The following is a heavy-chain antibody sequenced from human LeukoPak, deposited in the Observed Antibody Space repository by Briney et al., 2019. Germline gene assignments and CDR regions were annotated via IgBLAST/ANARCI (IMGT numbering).Heavy chain of an antibody. J-gene: IGHJ5*02. Sequence: PSETLSLTCTVSGGSISSYYWSWIRQPPGKGLEWIGYIYYSGSTNYNPSLKSRVTISVDTSKNQFSLKLSSVTAADTAVYYCARALRPYGFGGHNWFDPWGQGTLVTVSS. D-gene: IGHD3-10*01. CDR2: IYYSGST. CDR1: GGSISSYY. CDR3: ARALRPYGFGGHNWFDP. V-gene: IGHV4-59*08.